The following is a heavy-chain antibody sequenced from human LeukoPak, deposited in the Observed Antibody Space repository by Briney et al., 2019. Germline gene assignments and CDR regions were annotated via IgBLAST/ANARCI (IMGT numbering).Heavy chain of an antibody. CDR1: GGTFSSYA. Sequence: GASVKVSCKASGGTFSSYAISWVRQAPGQGLEWMGGIIPIFGTANYAQKFQGRVTITTDESTSTAYMELSSLRSEDTAVYYCASGAGVLEWLLPSYYYYYMDVWGKGTTVTVSS. CDR2: IIPIFGTA. D-gene: IGHD3-3*01. J-gene: IGHJ6*03. V-gene: IGHV1-69*05. CDR3: ASGAGVLEWLLPSYYYYYMDV.